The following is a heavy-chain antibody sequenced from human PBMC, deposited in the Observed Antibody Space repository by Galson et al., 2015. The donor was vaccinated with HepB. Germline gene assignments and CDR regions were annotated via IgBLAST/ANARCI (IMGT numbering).Heavy chain of an antibody. Sequence: SLRLSCAASGFTFSSYAMHWVRQAPGKGLEWVAVISYDGSNKYYADSVKGRFTISRVNSKNTLYLQMNSLGAEDTAVYYCARVGDEILIGFYGDGVEDYWGQGTLVTVSS. CDR2: ISYDGSNK. CDR1: GFTFSSYA. CDR3: ARVGDEILIGFYGDGVEDY. V-gene: IGHV3-30*04. J-gene: IGHJ4*02. D-gene: IGHD3-9*01.